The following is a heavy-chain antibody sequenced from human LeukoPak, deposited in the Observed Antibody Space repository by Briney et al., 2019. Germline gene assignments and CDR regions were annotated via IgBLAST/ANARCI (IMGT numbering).Heavy chain of an antibody. J-gene: IGHJ6*02. Sequence: GGSLRLSCAASGFTFSNYSMNWVRQAPGKGLEWVSSISSRSSYIYYADSVKGRFTISRDNAKNSLYLQMNSLRAEDTAVYYCARDQVRGVAATRYYYGMDVWGQGTTVTVSS. D-gene: IGHD2-15*01. CDR3: ARDQVRGVAATRYYYGMDV. V-gene: IGHV3-21*01. CDR1: GFTFSNYS. CDR2: ISSRSSYI.